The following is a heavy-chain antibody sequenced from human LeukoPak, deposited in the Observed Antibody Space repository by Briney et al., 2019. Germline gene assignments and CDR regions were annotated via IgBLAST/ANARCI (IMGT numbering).Heavy chain of an antibody. CDR2: ISSNGDNT. CDR1: GFTFSTYV. J-gene: IGHJ4*02. CDR3: VRGTGY. Sequence: PGGSLRLSCSVSGFTFSTYVMHWVRQAPGKGREYVSAISSNGDNTYYADSVKGRFTISRDNSKNTLYLQMSSLRADDTGVYYCVRGTGYWGQGTLVTVSS. V-gene: IGHV3-64D*06.